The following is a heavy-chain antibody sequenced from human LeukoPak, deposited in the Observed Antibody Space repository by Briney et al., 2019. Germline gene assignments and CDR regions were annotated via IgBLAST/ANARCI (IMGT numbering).Heavy chain of an antibody. V-gene: IGHV3-66*02. D-gene: IGHD2-2*01. J-gene: IGHJ4*02. CDR2: IYSGGST. Sequence: GGSLRLSCATSGITFSSYWMSWVRQAPGKGLEWVSVIYSGGSTYYADSVKGRFTISRDNSKNTLYLQMNSLRAEDTAVYYCAKEAQGCSITSCYFDSWGQGTLVTVSS. CDR3: AKEAQGCSITSCYFDS. CDR1: GITFSSYW.